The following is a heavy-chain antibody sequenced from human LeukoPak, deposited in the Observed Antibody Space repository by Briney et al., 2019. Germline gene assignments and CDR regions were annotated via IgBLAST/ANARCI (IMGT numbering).Heavy chain of an antibody. D-gene: IGHD2-8*01. CDR3: ARDPGFLVYAIPDYFDY. CDR2: ISSSSSYI. Sequence: GGSLRLSCAASGFTFSSYSMNWVRQAPGKGLEWVSSISSSSSYIYYADSVKGRFTISRDNAKNSLYLQTNSLRAEDTAVYYCARDPGFLVYAIPDYFDYWGQGTLVTVSS. CDR1: GFTFSSYS. V-gene: IGHV3-21*01. J-gene: IGHJ4*02.